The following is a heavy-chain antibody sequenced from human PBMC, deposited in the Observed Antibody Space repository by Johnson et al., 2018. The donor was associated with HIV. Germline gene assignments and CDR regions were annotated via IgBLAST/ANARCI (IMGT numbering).Heavy chain of an antibody. Sequence: QMLLVESGGGLVKPGGSLRLSCAASGFTFSDYYMSWIRQAPGKGLEWVSYISSSGSTIYYADSVKGRFTISRNNSKNTLYLQMNTLRAEDTAVYYCTTDLASDAFDIWGQGTMVTVSS. CDR1: GFTFSDYY. V-gene: IGHV3-11*04. CDR2: ISSSGSTI. J-gene: IGHJ3*02. CDR3: TTDLASDAFDI.